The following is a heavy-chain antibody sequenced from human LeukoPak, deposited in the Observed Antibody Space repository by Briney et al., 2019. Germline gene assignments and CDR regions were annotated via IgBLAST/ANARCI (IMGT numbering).Heavy chain of an antibody. CDR2: IYYSGST. CDR1: GGSISSSSYY. Sequence: SETLSLTCTVSGGSISSSSYYWGWIRQPPGKGLEWIGSIYYSGSTYYNPSLKSRVTISVDTSKNQFSLKLSSVTAADTAVYYCARRKVRGAIGYWGQGTLVTVSS. V-gene: IGHV4-39*07. J-gene: IGHJ4*02. CDR3: ARRKVRGAIGY. D-gene: IGHD3-10*01.